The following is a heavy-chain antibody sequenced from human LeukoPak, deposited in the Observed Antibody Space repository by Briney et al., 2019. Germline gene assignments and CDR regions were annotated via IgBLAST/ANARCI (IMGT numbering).Heavy chain of an antibody. CDR3: ARDTLGLPGTRYFFDS. CDR2: VSRSGAAT. Sequence: PGGSLRLSCATSAFTFRSYAMTWARQAPGRGLEGVSSVSRSGAATFYADSVKGRFTISRDNSKNTLYLQMYSLRAEDTALYYCARDTLGLPGTRYFFDSWGQGTLVTVSS. J-gene: IGHJ4*02. D-gene: IGHD6-13*01. V-gene: IGHV3-23*01. CDR1: AFTFRSYA.